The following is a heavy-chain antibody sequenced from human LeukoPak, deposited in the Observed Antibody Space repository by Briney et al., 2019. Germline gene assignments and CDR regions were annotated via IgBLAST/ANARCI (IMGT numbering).Heavy chain of an antibody. J-gene: IGHJ5*02. V-gene: IGHV4-34*01. CDR3: ARGAVSPRRGYSYVLGSYNWFDP. CDR1: GGSFSGYY. D-gene: IGHD5-18*01. Sequence: SETLSLTCAVYGGSFSGYYWSWIRQPPGKGLEWIGEINHSGSTNYNPSLKSRVTISVDTSKNQFSLKLSSVTAAGTAVYYCARGAVSPRRGYSYVLGSYNWFDPWGQGTLVTVSS. CDR2: INHSGST.